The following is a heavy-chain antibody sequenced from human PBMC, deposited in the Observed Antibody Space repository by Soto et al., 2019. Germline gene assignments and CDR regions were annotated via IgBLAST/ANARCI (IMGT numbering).Heavy chain of an antibody. J-gene: IGHJ4*02. CDR3: ARDGYDGSGSPYPAY. CDR1: GGSISEDC. CDR2: IYYLGST. D-gene: IGHD3-10*01. V-gene: IGHV4-59*01. Sequence: PSETLSLTCSVSGGSISEDCRSWIRQSPGKGLEWIGYIYYLGSTDYNPSLKSRVTISVDTSKRQFSLRLTSVTAADTAVYYCARDGYDGSGSPYPAYWGPGTQVTVSS.